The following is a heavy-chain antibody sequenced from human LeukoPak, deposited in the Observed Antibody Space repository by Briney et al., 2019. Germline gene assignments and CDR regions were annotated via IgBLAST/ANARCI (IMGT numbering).Heavy chain of an antibody. CDR3: ARVDDSGYYIDDC. J-gene: IGHJ4*02. V-gene: IGHV3-33*01. D-gene: IGHD3-22*01. Sequence: GGSLRLSCAASGFTFSSYGMHWVRQAPGKGLEWVAVIWYDGSNKYYADSVKGRFTISRDNSKNTLYLQMNSLRAEDTAVYYCARVDDSGYYIDDCWGQGTLVTVSS. CDR2: IWYDGSNK. CDR1: GFTFSSYG.